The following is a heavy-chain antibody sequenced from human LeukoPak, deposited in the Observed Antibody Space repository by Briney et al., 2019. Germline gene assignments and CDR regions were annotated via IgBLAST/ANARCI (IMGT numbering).Heavy chain of an antibody. CDR3: ARDLYFETSGYYYSDY. CDR1: GFTFSSYS. Sequence: GGSLRLSCAASGFTFSSYSMSWVRQAPGKWLEWVSVIYSGGTTYYADSVKGRLTISRDNSKNTLYLQMNSLRAEDTAVYYCARDLYFETSGYYYSDYWGQGTLVTVSS. J-gene: IGHJ4*02. D-gene: IGHD3-22*01. V-gene: IGHV3-53*01. CDR2: IYSGGTT.